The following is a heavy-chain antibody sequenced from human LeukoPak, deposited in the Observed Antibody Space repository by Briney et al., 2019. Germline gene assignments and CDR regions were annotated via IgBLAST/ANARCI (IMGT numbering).Heavy chain of an antibody. Sequence: SGPTLVNPTQTLTLTCTFSGFSLTISGVGVGWVRQPPGKAPEWLALIYWDNSKRYSPSLKTRLTVTKDISKNQVALRLAYMDHVDTATYYCVHNKGGQDFWTGWGGMDVWGQGTTVTVSS. V-gene: IGHV2-5*02. CDR1: GFSLTISGVG. CDR3: VHNKGGQDFWTGWGGMDV. CDR2: IYWDNSK. D-gene: IGHD3/OR15-3a*01. J-gene: IGHJ6*02.